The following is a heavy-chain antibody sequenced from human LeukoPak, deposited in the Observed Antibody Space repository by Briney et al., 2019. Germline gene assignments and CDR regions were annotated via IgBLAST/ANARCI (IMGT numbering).Heavy chain of an antibody. D-gene: IGHD3-22*01. Sequence: ASVKVSCKASGYTFSNYYMHWVRQAPGQGLEWMGIINPSGGSTGYAQKFQGRVTMTRDASTSTVYMELSSLRSEDTAVYYCARGNSDYYLDYWGQGILVTVSS. CDR2: INPSGGST. CDR3: ARGNSDYYLDY. V-gene: IGHV1-46*01. CDR1: GYTFSNYY. J-gene: IGHJ4*02.